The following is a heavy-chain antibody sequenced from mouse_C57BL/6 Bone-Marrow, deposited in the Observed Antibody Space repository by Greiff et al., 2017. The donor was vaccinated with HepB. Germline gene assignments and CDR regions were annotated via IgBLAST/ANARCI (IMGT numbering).Heavy chain of an antibody. Sequence: QVQLQQPGAELVRPGSSVKLSCKASGYTFTSYWMDWVKQRPGQGLEWIGNIYPSDSETHYTQKFKDKATLTVDKSSSTAYMQLSSLTSKDSAVYYCARGYYWYVDVWGTGTTVTVTA. CDR3: ARGYYWYVDV. V-gene: IGHV1-61*01. CDR2: IYPSDSET. CDR1: GYTFTSYW. J-gene: IGHJ1*03.